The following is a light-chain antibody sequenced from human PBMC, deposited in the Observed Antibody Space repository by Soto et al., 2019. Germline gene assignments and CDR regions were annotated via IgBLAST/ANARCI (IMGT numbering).Light chain of an antibody. CDR3: TSWPTSTTMK. J-gene: IGLJ2*01. V-gene: IGLV2-14*01. CDR2: DVN. Sequence: QSALTQPASVSGSPGQSITISCTGTSSDVGAYNYVSWYQQHPGKAPKLMIYDVNIRPSGVSNRFSGSKSGNTASLTISGLQAEYEADYYCTSWPTSTTMKFGGGTKLTVL. CDR1: SSDVGAYNY.